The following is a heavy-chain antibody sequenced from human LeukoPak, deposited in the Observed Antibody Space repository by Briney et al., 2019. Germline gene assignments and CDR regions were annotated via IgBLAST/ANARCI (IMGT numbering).Heavy chain of an antibody. CDR3: VRDLGRFDS. V-gene: IGHV4-4*07. CDR1: GDSLSGYN. CDR2: IYSTGST. Sequence: SETLSLTCIVSGDSLSGYNWSCIRQPAGKGPEWIGRIYSTGSTNYNPSLKSRVTMSVDRSKNQFSLRMNSMTAADTAVYFCVRDLGRFDSWGQGALVLVSS. J-gene: IGHJ5*01.